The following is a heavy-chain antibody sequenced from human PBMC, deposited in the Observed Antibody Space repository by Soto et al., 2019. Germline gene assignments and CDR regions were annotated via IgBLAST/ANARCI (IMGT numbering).Heavy chain of an antibody. V-gene: IGHV3-30*03. CDR1: GFTFSSYG. CDR3: ATEYYYDSSGYYSIYYGMDV. D-gene: IGHD3-22*01. CDR2: ISYDGSNK. Sequence: QLVESGGGVVQPGRSLRLSCAASGFTFSSYGMHWVRQAPGKGLEWVAVISYDGSNKYYADSVKGRFTISRDNSKNTLYLQMNSLRAEDTAVYYCATEYYYDSSGYYSIYYGMDVW. J-gene: IGHJ6*01.